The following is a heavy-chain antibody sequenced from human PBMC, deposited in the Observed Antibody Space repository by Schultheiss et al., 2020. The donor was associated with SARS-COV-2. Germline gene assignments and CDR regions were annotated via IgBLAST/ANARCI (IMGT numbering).Heavy chain of an antibody. CDR3: ANGYYYGMDV. J-gene: IGHJ6*02. CDR1: GFTFSSYG. V-gene: IGHV3-33*06. CDR2: IWYDGSNK. Sequence: GRSLRLSCAASGFTFSSYGMHWVRQAPGKGLEWVAVIWYDGSNKYYADSVKGRFTISRDNAKNSLYLQMNSLRAEDTAVYYCANGYYYGMDVWGQGTTVTVSS.